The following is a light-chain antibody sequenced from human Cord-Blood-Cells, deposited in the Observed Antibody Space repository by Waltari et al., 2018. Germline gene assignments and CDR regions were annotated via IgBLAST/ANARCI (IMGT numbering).Light chain of an antibody. CDR3: CSYAGSSTLV. J-gene: IGLJ3*02. V-gene: IGLV2-23*01. CDR1: SSDVGSYNL. CDR2: EGS. Sequence: QSALTQPASVSGSPGQSLTISCTGTSSDVGSYNLVSWYQQHPGKAPKLMIYEGSKRPSGVSNRFSGSKSGNTASLTISGLQAEDGADYYCCSYAGSSTLVFGGGTKLTVL.